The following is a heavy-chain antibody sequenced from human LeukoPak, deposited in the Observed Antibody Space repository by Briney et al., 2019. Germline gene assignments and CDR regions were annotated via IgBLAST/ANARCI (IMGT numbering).Heavy chain of an antibody. CDR1: GFTVSSYG. CDR3: ARGTTANEAFDI. V-gene: IGHV3-21*01. CDR2: ISSSGSYI. Sequence: GGSLRLSCAASGFTVSSYGMNWVRQAPGKGLEWVSSISSSGSYIYYADSVKGRFTISRDNAKNSLNLQMNSLRAEDTAVYYCARGTTANEAFDIWGQGTLVTVSS. J-gene: IGHJ3*02. D-gene: IGHD6-25*01.